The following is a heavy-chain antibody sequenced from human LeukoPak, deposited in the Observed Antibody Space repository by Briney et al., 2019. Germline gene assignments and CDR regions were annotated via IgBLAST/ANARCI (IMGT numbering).Heavy chain of an antibody. CDR2: VSPSSGT. J-gene: IGHJ4*02. D-gene: IGHD3-22*01. CDR1: GFTFSSYA. V-gene: IGHV3-23*01. Sequence: GGSLRLSCAASGFTFSSYAMRWVRQAPGKGLEWVSAVSPSSGTFYADSVKGRFTISRDNSKNTLYLQMNSLRAEDTAVYYCARPQSSSGYYWPFDDWGQGTLVTVSS. CDR3: ARPQSSSGYYWPFDD.